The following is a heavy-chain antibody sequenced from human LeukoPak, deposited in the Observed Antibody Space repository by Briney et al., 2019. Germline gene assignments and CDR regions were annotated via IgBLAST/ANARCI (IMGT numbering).Heavy chain of an antibody. J-gene: IGHJ4*02. CDR1: GGTFSSYA. D-gene: IGHD6-13*01. CDR2: RSAYNGNT. V-gene: IGHV1-18*01. Sequence: ASVKVSCKASGGTFSSYAISWVRQAPGQGLGWMGWRSAYNGNTKYAQTLQGRVTMTTDTSTSTAYMELRSLRSDDTAVYYCARDHSSSCQLFDYWGQGTLVTVSS. CDR3: ARDHSSSCQLFDY.